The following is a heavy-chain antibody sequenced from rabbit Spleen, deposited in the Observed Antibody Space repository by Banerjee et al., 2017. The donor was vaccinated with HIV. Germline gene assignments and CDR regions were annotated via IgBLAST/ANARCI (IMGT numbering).Heavy chain of an antibody. D-gene: IGHD4-1*01. CDR2: MNTASGGA. CDR1: GFDFSYGDV. Sequence: QQQLVESGGGLVKPGASLTLPCKASGFDFSYGDVMCWVRQGPGKGLEWIACMNTASGGAVYATWAKGRFTISGASWTTVSLQMTSLTAADTATYFCARDLAGVIGWNFGLWGPGTLVTVS. J-gene: IGHJ4*01. V-gene: IGHV1S45*01. CDR3: ARDLAGVIGWNFGL.